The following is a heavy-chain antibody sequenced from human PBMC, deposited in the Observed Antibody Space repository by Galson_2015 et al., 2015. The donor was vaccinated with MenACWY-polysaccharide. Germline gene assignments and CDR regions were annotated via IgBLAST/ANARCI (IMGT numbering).Heavy chain of an antibody. J-gene: IGHJ5*02. CDR3: ARDRYYDSSGYYLGWFDP. CDR2: IYYSGST. D-gene: IGHD3-22*01. V-gene: IGHV4-39*07. CDR1: GGSISSSSYY. Sequence: SETLSLTCTVSGGSISSSSYYWGWIRQPPGKGLEWIGSIYYSGSTYYNPSLKSRVTISVDTSKNQFSLKLSSVTAADTAVYYCARDRYYDSSGYYLGWFDPWGQGTLVTVSS.